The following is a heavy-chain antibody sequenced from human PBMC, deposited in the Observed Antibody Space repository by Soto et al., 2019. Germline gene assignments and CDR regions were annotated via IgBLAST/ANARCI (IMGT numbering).Heavy chain of an antibody. J-gene: IGHJ5*02. CDR1: GGSISSGGYS. Sequence: SETLSLTCAVSGGSISSGGYSWSWIRQPPGKGLEWIGYIYHSGSTYYNPSLKSRVTISVDRSKNQFSLKLSSVTAADTAVYYCARGPRPGGYDILTGYYGSWGIWFDPWGQGTLVTVSS. V-gene: IGHV4-30-2*01. CDR2: IYHSGST. D-gene: IGHD3-9*01. CDR3: ARGPRPGGYDILTGYYGSWGIWFDP.